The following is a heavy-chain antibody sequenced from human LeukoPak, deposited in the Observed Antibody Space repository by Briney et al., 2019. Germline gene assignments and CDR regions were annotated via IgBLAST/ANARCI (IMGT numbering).Heavy chain of an antibody. CDR1: GFSFSSYG. Sequence: GGSLRLSCAASGFSFSSYGMHWVRQAPGKGLEWVAFIRYDGSNKYYADSAKGRFTISRDNSKNTVHMQMNSLRGEDTAVYYCAKGDDNWNDFDYWGQGTPVTVSS. J-gene: IGHJ4*02. CDR2: IRYDGSNK. CDR3: AKGDDNWNDFDY. D-gene: IGHD1-20*01. V-gene: IGHV3-30*02.